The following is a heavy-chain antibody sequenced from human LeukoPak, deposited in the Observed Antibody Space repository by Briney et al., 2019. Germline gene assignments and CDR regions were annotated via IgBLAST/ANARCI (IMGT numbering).Heavy chain of an antibody. CDR2: INHSGST. D-gene: IGHD2-2*02. CDR3: ARGPDIVVVPAAIQRGAPPDYYYYYGMDV. Sequence: SETLSLTCAVYGGSFSGYYWSWIRQPPGKGLEWIGEINHSGSTNYNPSLKSRVTISVDTSKNQFSLKLSSVTAADTAVYYCARGPDIVVVPAAIQRGAPPDYYYYYGMDVWGQGTTVTVPS. CDR1: GGSFSGYY. J-gene: IGHJ6*02. V-gene: IGHV4-34*01.